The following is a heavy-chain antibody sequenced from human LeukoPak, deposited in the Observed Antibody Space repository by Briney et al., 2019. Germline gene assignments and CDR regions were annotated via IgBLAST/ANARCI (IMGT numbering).Heavy chain of an antibody. CDR1: GFSVSTKY. CDR3: AREWLERPSRLAAFDV. CDR2: NYGGDNT. D-gene: IGHD1-1*01. V-gene: IGHV3-66*01. Sequence: GRSLRLSCAASGFSVSTKYMSWVRQAPGKGLEWVSDNYGGDNTYYADYVKGRFTISRDNSKHKPLHQMNNLKVEGTAGYHCAREWLERPSRLAAFDVWGQGTMVTVSS. J-gene: IGHJ3*01.